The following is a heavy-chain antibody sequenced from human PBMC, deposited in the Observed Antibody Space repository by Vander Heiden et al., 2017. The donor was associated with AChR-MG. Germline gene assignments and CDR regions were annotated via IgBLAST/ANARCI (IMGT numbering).Heavy chain of an antibody. J-gene: IGHJ4*02. V-gene: IGHV3-7*01. CDR3: AGPRGVEGNTG. CDR1: GFTFSSHW. CDR2: IKPDGSEK. D-gene: IGHD1-1*01. Sequence: DVQLVESGGGLVQPGGSLRLYCAASGFTFSSHWMSWVRQAPGKGLEWVANIKPDGSEKYYVDYVKGRFTISRDNVKNSLYLQMNNLRAEDTAVYYCAGPRGVEGNTGWGQGTLVTVSS.